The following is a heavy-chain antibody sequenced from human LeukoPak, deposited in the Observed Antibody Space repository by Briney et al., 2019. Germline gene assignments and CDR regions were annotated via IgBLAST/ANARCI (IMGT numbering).Heavy chain of an antibody. CDR1: GFTSSSYA. V-gene: IGHV3-23*01. D-gene: IGHD3-22*01. Sequence: GGSLRLSCAASGFTSSSYAMSWVRQAPGKGLEWVSDISGSGDNTYYADSVKGRFTISRDNSKNTLYVQVNSLGTEDTAAYYCAKGSYYDSSGSFYFDYWGQGTLVTVSS. CDR2: ISGSGDNT. J-gene: IGHJ4*02. CDR3: AKGSYYDSSGSFYFDY.